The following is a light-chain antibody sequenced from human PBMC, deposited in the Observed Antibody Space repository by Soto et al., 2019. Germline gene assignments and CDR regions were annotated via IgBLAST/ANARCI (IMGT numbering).Light chain of an antibody. V-gene: IGKV1-8*01. CDR2: AAS. J-gene: IGKJ1*01. Sequence: AIRMTQSPSSLSASTGDRVTINCRASQGISSYLAWCQQKPGKAPKLLIYAASTLKSGVPSRFSGSGFGTDFTLTISCLQSEDFATYYCQQYYSYPLTFGQGTKVDIK. CDR1: QGISSY. CDR3: QQYYSYPLT.